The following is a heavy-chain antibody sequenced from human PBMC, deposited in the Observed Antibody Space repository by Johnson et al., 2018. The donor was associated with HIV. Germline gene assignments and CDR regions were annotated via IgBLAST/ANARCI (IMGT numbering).Heavy chain of an antibody. V-gene: IGHV3-33*06. CDR3: AKGMGELLRIDAFDI. CDR2: IWYDGSNK. CDR1: GFTFSSYG. Sequence: QVQLVESGGGVVQPGRSLRLSCAASGFTFSSYGMHWVRQAPGKGLEWVAVIWYDGSNKYYADSVKGRFTISRDNSKNTLYLQMNSLRAEDTAVYYYAKGMGELLRIDAFDIWGQGTMVTVSS. D-gene: IGHD1-26*01. J-gene: IGHJ3*02.